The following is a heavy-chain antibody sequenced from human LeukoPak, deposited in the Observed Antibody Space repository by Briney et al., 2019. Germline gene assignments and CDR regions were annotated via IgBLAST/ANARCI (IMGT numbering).Heavy chain of an antibody. CDR1: GFTFSSYE. CDR3: ARDKAVTAIPCYFDY. V-gene: IGHV3-48*03. D-gene: IGHD2-21*02. Sequence: PGGSLRLSCAASGFTFSSYEMNWVRQAPGKGREWVSYISSSGSTIYYADSVKGRFTISRDNAKNSLYLQMNSLRAEDTAVYYCARDKAVTAIPCYFDYWGQGTLVSVSS. CDR2: ISSSGSTI. J-gene: IGHJ4*02.